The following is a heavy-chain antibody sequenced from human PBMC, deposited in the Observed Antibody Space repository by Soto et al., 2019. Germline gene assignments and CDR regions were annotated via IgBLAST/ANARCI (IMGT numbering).Heavy chain of an antibody. CDR2: IYYSGST. Sequence: AETLSLTCTVSGGSISSSSDYWGWIRQPPGKGLEWIGSIYYSGSTYYNPSLKSRVTISVDTSKNQFSLKLSSVTAADTAVYYCASYSRPYYGTDYWGQGTLVTVSS. CDR3: ASYSRPYYGTDY. D-gene: IGHD3-10*01. V-gene: IGHV4-39*01. J-gene: IGHJ4*02. CDR1: GGSISSSSDY.